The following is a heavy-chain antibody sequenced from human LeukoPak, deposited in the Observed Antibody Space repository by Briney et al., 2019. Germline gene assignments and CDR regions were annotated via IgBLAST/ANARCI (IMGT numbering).Heavy chain of an antibody. CDR3: ARVGAIDAFDI. J-gene: IGHJ3*02. D-gene: IGHD1-26*01. CDR1: GFTFSSYS. CDR2: ISSSSSYI. V-gene: IGHV3-21*01. Sequence: GGSLRLPCAASGFTFSSYSMNWVRQAPGKGLEWVSSISSSSSYIYYADSVKGRFTISRDNAKNSLYLQMNSLRAEDTAVYYCARVGAIDAFDIWGQGTMVTVSS.